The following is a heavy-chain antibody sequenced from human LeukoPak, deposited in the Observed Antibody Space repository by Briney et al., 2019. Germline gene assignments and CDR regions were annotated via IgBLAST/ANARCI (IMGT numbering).Heavy chain of an antibody. D-gene: IGHD3-3*01. CDR2: IYYSGST. Sequence: PSETLSLTCTVSGGSVSSGSYYWSWIRQPPGKGLEWIGYIYYSGSTNYNPSLKSRVTISVDTSKNQFSLKLSPVTAADTAVYYCARARGDFWSDAFDIWGQGTMVTVSS. V-gene: IGHV4-61*01. CDR1: GGSVSSGSYY. J-gene: IGHJ3*02. CDR3: ARARGDFWSDAFDI.